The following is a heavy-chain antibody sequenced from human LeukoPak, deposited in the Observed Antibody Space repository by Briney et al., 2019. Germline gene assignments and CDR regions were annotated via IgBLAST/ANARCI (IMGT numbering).Heavy chain of an antibody. CDR2: TYYRSKWYN. D-gene: IGHD4-23*01. V-gene: IGHV6-1*01. Sequence: SQTLSLTCAISGDSVSRNSAAWNWIRQSPSSGLEWLGRTYYRSKWYNDYAVSVKSLITINPDTSKNQFSLQLNSVTPEDTAVYYCAREWEPNGGNPFDYWGQGTLVTVSS. J-gene: IGHJ4*02. CDR3: AREWEPNGGNPFDY. CDR1: GDSVSRNSAA.